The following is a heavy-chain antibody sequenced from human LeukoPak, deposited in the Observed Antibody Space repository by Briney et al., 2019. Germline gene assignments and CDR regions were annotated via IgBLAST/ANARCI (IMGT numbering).Heavy chain of an antibody. Sequence: GGSLRLSCAASGFTFSSYWMSWVRQAPGKGLEWVANIKQDGSEKYYVDSVKGRFTISRDNAKNSLYLQMNSLRAEDTAVYYCARDSSSWRYYYYYYMDVWGKGTTVTVSS. CDR3: ARDSSSWRYYYYYYMDV. CDR1: GFTFSSYW. D-gene: IGHD6-13*01. V-gene: IGHV3-7*01. CDR2: IKQDGSEK. J-gene: IGHJ6*03.